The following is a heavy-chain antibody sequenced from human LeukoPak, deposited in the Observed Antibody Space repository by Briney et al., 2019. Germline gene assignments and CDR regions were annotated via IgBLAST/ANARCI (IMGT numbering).Heavy chain of an antibody. J-gene: IGHJ5*02. Sequence: GGSLRLSCAASGFTVSSNYMSWVRQAPGKGLEWVSVIYSGGSTYYADSVKGRFTISRDNAKNSLFLQMNSLRDEDTAVYYCARYVDHNGNYFDQWGQGTLVTVSS. V-gene: IGHV3-66*01. CDR2: IYSGGST. D-gene: IGHD3-3*01. CDR1: GFTVSSNY. CDR3: ARYVDHNGNYFDQ.